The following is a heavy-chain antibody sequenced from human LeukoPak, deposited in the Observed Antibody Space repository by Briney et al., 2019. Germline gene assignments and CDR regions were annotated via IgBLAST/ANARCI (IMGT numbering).Heavy chain of an antibody. V-gene: IGHV4-39*07. J-gene: IGHJ6*03. CDR3: ARATYDSKVFYYYYYMDV. CDR2: IYHSGTT. Sequence: PSETLSLTCSVSGGSISSRSYYWGWIRQPPGKGLEWIGSIYHSGTTYYNPSLKSRVTTSVDTSKNQFSLKLSSVTAADTAVYYCARATYDSKVFYYYYYMDVWGKGTTVTVSS. D-gene: IGHD3-22*01. CDR1: GGSISSRSYY.